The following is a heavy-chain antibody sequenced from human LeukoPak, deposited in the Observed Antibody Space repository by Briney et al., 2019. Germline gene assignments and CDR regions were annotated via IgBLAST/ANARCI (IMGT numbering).Heavy chain of an antibody. Sequence: GASVKVSCKASGGTFSSYAISWVRQARGQGLEWMGGIIPIFGTANYAQKFQGRVTITTDESTSTAYMELSSLRSEDTAMYYCAPRGHSSGWYGAFDIGGQGTMVTVSS. CDR3: APRGHSSGWYGAFDI. J-gene: IGHJ3*02. CDR1: GGTFSSYA. CDR2: IIPIFGTA. D-gene: IGHD6-19*01. V-gene: IGHV1-69*05.